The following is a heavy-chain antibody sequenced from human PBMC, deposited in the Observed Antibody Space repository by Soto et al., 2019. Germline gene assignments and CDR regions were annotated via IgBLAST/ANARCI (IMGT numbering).Heavy chain of an antibody. Sequence: PERSLRLSCAASGFTFSSYAMSWVRQAPGKGLEWVSAISGSGGSTYYADSVKGRFTISRDNSKNTLYLQMNSLRAEDTAVYYCAKDQVGVATAYYYYYMDVWGKGTTVTVSS. CDR1: GFTFSSYA. D-gene: IGHD5-12*01. CDR2: ISGSGGST. CDR3: AKDQVGVATAYYYYYMDV. J-gene: IGHJ6*03. V-gene: IGHV3-23*01.